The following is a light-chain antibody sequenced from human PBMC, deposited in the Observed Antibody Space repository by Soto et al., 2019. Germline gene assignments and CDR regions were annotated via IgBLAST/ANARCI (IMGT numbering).Light chain of an antibody. CDR2: DVT. CDR3: CSYAGSYTHV. CDR1: SSDVGGYNF. Sequence: QSVLTQPRSVSGSPGQSVTISCTGTSSDVGGYNFVSWYQQYPGKAPNLIIYDVTKGPSGVPDRFSGSKSGNTASLTISGLQTDDEADYYCCSYAGSYTHVFGTGTKVTVL. V-gene: IGLV2-11*01. J-gene: IGLJ1*01.